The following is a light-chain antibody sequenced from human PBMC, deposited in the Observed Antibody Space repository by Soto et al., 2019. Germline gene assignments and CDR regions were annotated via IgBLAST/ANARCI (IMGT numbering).Light chain of an antibody. CDR3: QLRRT. V-gene: IGKV3-11*01. CDR1: QSVRSY. CDR2: DKS. J-gene: IGKJ5*01. Sequence: ENLFTQFPATLSMPQAQRATLSCRASQSVRSYLAWYQQKPAQAPRLLINDKSNRATGIPDSVSGSGSGTDFTLSNSGLEHEDFAVYYCQLRRTFGQGTRLEIK.